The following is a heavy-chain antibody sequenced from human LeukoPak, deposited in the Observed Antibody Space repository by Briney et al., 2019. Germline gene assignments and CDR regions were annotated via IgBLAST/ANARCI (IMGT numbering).Heavy chain of an antibody. J-gene: IGHJ5*02. CDR2: FSSSSSYI. D-gene: IGHD6-19*01. Sequence: GGSLRLSCAASGFTFSSYSMNWVRQAPGKGLEWVSSFSSSSSYIYYADSVKGRFTISRDNAKNSLYLQMNSLRAEDTAVYYCASSIAVAVLSRFDPWGQGTLVTVSS. CDR3: ASSIAVAVLSRFDP. V-gene: IGHV3-21*01. CDR1: GFTFSSYS.